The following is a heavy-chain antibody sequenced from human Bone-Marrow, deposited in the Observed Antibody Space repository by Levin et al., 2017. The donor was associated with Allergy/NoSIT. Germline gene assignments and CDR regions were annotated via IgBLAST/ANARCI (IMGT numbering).Heavy chain of an antibody. Sequence: GGSLRLSCAASGFTFSSYAMSWVRQAPGKGLEWVSAISGSGGSTYYADSVKGRFTISRDNSKNTLYLQMNSLRAEDTAVYYCAKDGSGSYYNGNNDAFDIWGQGTMVTVSS. J-gene: IGHJ3*02. D-gene: IGHD3-10*01. CDR2: ISGSGGST. V-gene: IGHV3-23*01. CDR3: AKDGSGSYYNGNNDAFDI. CDR1: GFTFSSYA.